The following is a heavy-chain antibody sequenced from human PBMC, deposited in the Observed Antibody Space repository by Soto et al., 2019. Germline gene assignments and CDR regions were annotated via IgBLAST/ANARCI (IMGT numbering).Heavy chain of an antibody. D-gene: IGHD1-26*01. CDR3: ARGLLNVFDG. CDR2: TYYRSK. CDR1: GNTFPGSSVA. V-gene: IGHV6-1*01. J-gene: IGHJ3*01. Sequence: PSQTLSLTCGISGNTFPGSSVAWYWIRQSTSRGREWLGMTYYRSKDYAVFLKGRITINADTSKNQFSLQVDSVTPEDPATYYLARGLLNVFDGWEQRTMVNVS.